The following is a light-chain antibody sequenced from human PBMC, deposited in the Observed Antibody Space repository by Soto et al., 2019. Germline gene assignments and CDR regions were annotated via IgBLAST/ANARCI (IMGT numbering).Light chain of an antibody. CDR3: QQYNSYWT. J-gene: IGKJ1*01. Sequence: DIQMTQSPSTLSASVGDRVTITCRASQSFSSWLAWYQQKPGKAPKLLIYDASSLDSGVPARFSGSGSGTEFTLTISSLQPDDFATYYCQQYNSYWTFGQGTKVEIK. CDR2: DAS. CDR1: QSFSSW. V-gene: IGKV1-5*01.